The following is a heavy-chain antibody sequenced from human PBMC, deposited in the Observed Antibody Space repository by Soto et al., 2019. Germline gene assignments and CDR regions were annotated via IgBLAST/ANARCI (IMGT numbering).Heavy chain of an antibody. J-gene: IGHJ6*02. D-gene: IGHD6-19*01. CDR2: ISYDGSNK. CDR3: AKDLMLASGWPYYYYGMDV. CDR1: GFTFSSYG. V-gene: IGHV3-30*18. Sequence: GGSLRLSCAASGFTFSSYGMHWVRQAPGKGLEWVAVISYDGSNKYYADSVKGRFTISRDNSKNTLYLQMNSLRAEDTAVYYCAKDLMLASGWPYYYYGMDVWGQGTTVTVSS.